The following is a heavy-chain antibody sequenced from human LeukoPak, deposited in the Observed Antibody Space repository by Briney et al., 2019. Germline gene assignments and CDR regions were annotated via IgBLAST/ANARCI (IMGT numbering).Heavy chain of an antibody. Sequence: ASVRVSCKASGGTFSSYAISWVRQAPGQGREWMGRIIPIFGTANYAQKFQGRVTITTDESTSTAYMELSSLRSEDTAVYYCPRLAGYYDSSGYLDYWGQGTLVTVSS. CDR1: GGTFSSYA. D-gene: IGHD3-22*01. CDR3: PRLAGYYDSSGYLDY. J-gene: IGHJ4*01. CDR2: IIPIFGTA. V-gene: IGHV1-69*05.